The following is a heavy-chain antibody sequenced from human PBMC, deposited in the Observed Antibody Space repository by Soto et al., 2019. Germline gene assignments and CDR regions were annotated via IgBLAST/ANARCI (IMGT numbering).Heavy chain of an antibody. CDR2: VYWNDDK. Sequence: SGPTLVNPTQTLTLTCTLSGIALSTSGVGLGWIRQTPGKALEWLALVYWNDDKHYSPSLKSRLTITKDTSKNQAILTMTNMDPVDTATYYCARGLATLPVFAFDIWGQGTVVTVSS. CDR3: ARGLATLPVFAFDI. CDR1: GIALSTSGVG. J-gene: IGHJ3*02. D-gene: IGHD1-1*01. V-gene: IGHV2-5*01.